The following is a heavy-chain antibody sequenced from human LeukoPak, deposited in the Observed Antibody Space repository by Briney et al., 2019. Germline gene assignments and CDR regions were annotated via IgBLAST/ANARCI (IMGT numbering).Heavy chain of an antibody. J-gene: IGHJ4*02. D-gene: IGHD3-10*01. Sequence: ASVKVSCMASGYTFTGYYMHWVRQAPGQGLEWMGWINPNSDGTNYAQKFQGRVTMTRDTSISTAYMELSRLRSDDTAVYYCARSRSGAMVRGVIIPFDYWGQGTLVTVSS. CDR1: GYTFTGYY. CDR2: INPNSDGT. V-gene: IGHV1-2*02. CDR3: ARSRSGAMVRGVIIPFDY.